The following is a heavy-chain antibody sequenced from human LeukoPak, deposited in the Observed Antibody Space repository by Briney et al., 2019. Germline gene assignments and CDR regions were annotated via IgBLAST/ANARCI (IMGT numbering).Heavy chain of an antibody. V-gene: IGHV3-21*04. CDR3: ANLMGWGYFDY. CDR2: ISSSSSYI. D-gene: IGHD2-8*01. Sequence: GGSLRLSCAASGFTFSSYSMNWVRQAPGKGLEWVSSISSSSSYIYYADSVKGRFTISRDNSKNTLYLQMNSLRAEDTAVYYCANLMGWGYFDYWGQGTLVTVSS. CDR1: GFTFSSYS. J-gene: IGHJ4*02.